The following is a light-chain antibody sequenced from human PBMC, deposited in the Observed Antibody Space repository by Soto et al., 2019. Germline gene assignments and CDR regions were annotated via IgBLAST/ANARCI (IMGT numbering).Light chain of an antibody. CDR3: QQSYSTPPT. CDR1: QSITNY. CDR2: AAS. J-gene: IGKJ4*01. Sequence: DIQMTQSPSSLSASVGDRVTITCRTSQSITNYLNWYQQKPGKAPKLLIYAASSLKSGVPSRFSGSGSGTDFTLTISSLQPEDFVTYYCQQSYSTPPTFGGGTKVEIK. V-gene: IGKV1-39*01.